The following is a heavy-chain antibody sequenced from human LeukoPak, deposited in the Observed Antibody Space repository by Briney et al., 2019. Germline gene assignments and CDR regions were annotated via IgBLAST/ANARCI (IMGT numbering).Heavy chain of an antibody. CDR1: GFTFSDYY. Sequence: GGSLRLSCAASGFTFSDYYMSWIRQAPGKGLEWVSYISSSSSTIYYADSVKGRFTVSRDNAKNSLYLQMNSLRDEDTAVYYCARDRGIQLWFDAFDIWGQGTMVTVSS. CDR3: ARDRGIQLWFDAFDI. D-gene: IGHD5-18*01. CDR2: ISSSSSTI. V-gene: IGHV3-11*04. J-gene: IGHJ3*02.